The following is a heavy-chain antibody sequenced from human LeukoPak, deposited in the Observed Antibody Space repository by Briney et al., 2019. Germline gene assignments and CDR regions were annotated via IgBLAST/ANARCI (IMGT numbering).Heavy chain of an antibody. J-gene: IGHJ4*02. CDR3: ARAESQGDYEDN. CDR1: GFTLSSYW. Sequence: GGSLRLSCAASGFTLSSYWMHWVRQAPAKGLVGVSRINSDGSSTSYADSVRGRFTIYRDNAKNTLYLHMNSLRAEDTAVYYCARAESQGDYEDNWGQGTLVTVSS. V-gene: IGHV3-74*01. CDR2: INSDGSST. D-gene: IGHD4-17*01.